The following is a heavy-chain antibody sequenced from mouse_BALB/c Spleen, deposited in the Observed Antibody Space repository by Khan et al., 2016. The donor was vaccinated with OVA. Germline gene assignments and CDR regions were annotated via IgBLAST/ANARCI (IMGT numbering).Heavy chain of an antibody. CDR3: ARGNYYGYYFDY. J-gene: IGHJ2*01. V-gene: IGHV3-2*02. Sequence: EVQLVESGPGLVKPSQSLSLTCTVTGYSITSGYAWNWIRQFPGNKLEWMGYISYSGVTCYTPSLKSRISITRDTSKNQFFLQLNSVTTEDTATYMCARGNYYGYYFDYWGQGTTLTVSA. CDR2: ISYSGVT. D-gene: IGHD1-1*01. CDR1: GYSITSGYA.